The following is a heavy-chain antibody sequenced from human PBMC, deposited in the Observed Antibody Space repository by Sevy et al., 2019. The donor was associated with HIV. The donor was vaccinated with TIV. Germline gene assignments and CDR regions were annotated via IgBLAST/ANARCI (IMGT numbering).Heavy chain of an antibody. CDR2: IIPIFGTP. Sequence: ASVKVSCKASGDTFSTYGLSWVRQAPGQGLEWMGGIIPIFGTPNYAQKFQGRVTIIADESARTAYMELSSLRSEDTALYYCAREGGVATTGDHDAFDIWGHGTLVTVSS. V-gene: IGHV1-69*13. CDR3: AREGGVATTGDHDAFDI. J-gene: IGHJ3*02. D-gene: IGHD7-27*01. CDR1: GDTFSTYG.